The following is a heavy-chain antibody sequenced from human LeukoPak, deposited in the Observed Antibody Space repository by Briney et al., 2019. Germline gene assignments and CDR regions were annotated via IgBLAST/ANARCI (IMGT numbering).Heavy chain of an antibody. CDR1: GFTFTGSA. V-gene: IGHV3-73*01. J-gene: IGHJ3*02. Sequence: GGSLRLSCAASGFTFTGSAMHWVRQASGKGLEWVGRIRSKPHNYATAYAASVKGRFTISRDDSKNTAYLQMNSLNTEDTAVYYCTKHGGRDFYDSTEDAFDIWGQGTMVTVSS. D-gene: IGHD3-22*01. CDR3: TKHGGRDFYDSTEDAFDI. CDR2: IRSKPHNYAT.